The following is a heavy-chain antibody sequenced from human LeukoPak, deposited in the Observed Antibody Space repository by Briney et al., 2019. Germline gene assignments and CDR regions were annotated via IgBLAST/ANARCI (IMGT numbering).Heavy chain of an antibody. J-gene: IGHJ4*02. V-gene: IGHV4-59*08. D-gene: IGHD6-6*01. CDR2: IYSTGST. Sequence: SYTLSLTCSVTGGSISSLYWSWIRQPPGRGMKSIGYIYSTGSTNYNPSLKSRVTMFVDMSKNQFSLRLSSVTAADTAVYYCARHRAYSSSSPFDYWGQGTLVTVSS. CDR1: GGSISSLY. CDR3: ARHRAYSSSSPFDY.